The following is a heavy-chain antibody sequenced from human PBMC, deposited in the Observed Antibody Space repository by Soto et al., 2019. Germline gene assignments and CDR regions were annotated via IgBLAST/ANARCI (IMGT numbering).Heavy chain of an antibody. CDR3: ARAGDLGGFDY. CDR1: GFTFSSYW. D-gene: IGHD7-27*01. CDR2: INSDGSST. Sequence: GGSLRLSCAASGFTFSSYWMHWVRQAPGKGLGWVSRINSDGSSTSYADSVKGRFTISRDNAKNTLYLQMNSLRAEDTAVYYCARAGDLGGFDYWGQGTLVTVSS. V-gene: IGHV3-74*01. J-gene: IGHJ4*02.